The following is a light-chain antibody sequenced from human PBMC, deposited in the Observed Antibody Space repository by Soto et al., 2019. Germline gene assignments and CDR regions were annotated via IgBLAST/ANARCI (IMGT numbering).Light chain of an antibody. V-gene: IGKV3-20*01. CDR3: EQYSSFQT. J-gene: IGKJ1*01. CDR2: GAS. Sequence: EIVLTQSPGTLSLSPGERATRSCRASQSVSSIYLAWYQQKPGQAPRLLIYGASSRATGIPERLSGSESGTDFSLSISRIEPEDFALYYCEQYSSFQTFGQGTKV. CDR1: QSVSSIY.